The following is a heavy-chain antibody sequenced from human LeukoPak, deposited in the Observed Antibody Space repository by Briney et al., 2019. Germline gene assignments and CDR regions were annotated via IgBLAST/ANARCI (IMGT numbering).Heavy chain of an antibody. D-gene: IGHD3-9*01. CDR3: ARGPARYFDWDDAFDI. CDR1: GFTFSNYA. Sequence: SGRSLRLSCAATGFTFSNYAIHWGRQAPGKGLEWVAFISDDGSRQHYADSVKGRFTISRDNAKNSLYLQMNSLRAEDTAVYYCARGPARYFDWDDAFDIWGQGTMVTVSS. CDR2: ISDDGSRQ. J-gene: IGHJ3*02. V-gene: IGHV3-30-3*01.